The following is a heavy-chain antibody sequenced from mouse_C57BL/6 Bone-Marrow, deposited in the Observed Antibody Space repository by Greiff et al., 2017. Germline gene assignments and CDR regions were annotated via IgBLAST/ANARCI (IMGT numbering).Heavy chain of an antibody. CDR2: IYPRSGNT. Sequence: QVQLQQSGAELARPGASVKLSCKASGYTFTSYGISWVKQRTGQGLEWIGEIYPRSGNTYYNEKFKGKATLTADKSSSTAYMELRSLTSEDSAVFFCARSTVVATNFDYWGQGTTLTVSS. CDR1: GYTFTSYG. J-gene: IGHJ2*01. D-gene: IGHD1-1*01. V-gene: IGHV1-81*01. CDR3: ARSTVVATNFDY.